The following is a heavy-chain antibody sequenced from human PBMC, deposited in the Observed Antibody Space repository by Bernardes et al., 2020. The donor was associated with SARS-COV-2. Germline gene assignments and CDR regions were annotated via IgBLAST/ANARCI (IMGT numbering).Heavy chain of an antibody. Sequence: GGSLRLSCAASGFTFSSYWMHWVRQAPGKGLVWVSRINSDGSSTSYADSVKGRFTISRDNAKNTLYLQMNSLRAEDTAVYYCARGGGWYYDSSGYWPPYGMDVWGQGTTVTVSS. CDR3: ARGGGWYYDSSGYWPPYGMDV. J-gene: IGHJ6*02. D-gene: IGHD3-22*01. CDR1: GFTFSSYW. CDR2: INSDGSST. V-gene: IGHV3-74*01.